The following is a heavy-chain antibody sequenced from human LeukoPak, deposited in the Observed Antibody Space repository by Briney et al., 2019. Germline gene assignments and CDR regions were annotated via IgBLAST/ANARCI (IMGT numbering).Heavy chain of an antibody. J-gene: IGHJ6*02. Sequence: ASVKVSCKASGYTFTIYAMHWVRQAPGQRLEWMGWINAGNGNTKYSQKFQGRVTITRDTSASTAYMELSSLRSEDTAVYYCARAHPYYYYYGMDVWGQGTTVTVSS. CDR3: ARAHPYYYYYGMDV. CDR1: GYTFTIYA. V-gene: IGHV1-3*01. CDR2: INAGNGNT.